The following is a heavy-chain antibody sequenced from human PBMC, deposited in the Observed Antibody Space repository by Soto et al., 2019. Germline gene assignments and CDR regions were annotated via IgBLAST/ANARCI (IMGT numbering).Heavy chain of an antibody. J-gene: IGHJ4*02. V-gene: IGHV3-30*18. CDR3: AKDLLVVGATPAYY. CDR2: ISYDGSNK. CDR1: GFTFSSYG. Sequence: QVQLVESGGGVVQPGRSLRLSCAASGFTFSSYGMHWVRQAPGKGLEWVAVISYDGSNKYYADSVKGRSTISRDNSKNTLYLQMNSLRAEDTAVYYCAKDLLVVGATPAYYWGQGTLVTVSS. D-gene: IGHD1-26*01.